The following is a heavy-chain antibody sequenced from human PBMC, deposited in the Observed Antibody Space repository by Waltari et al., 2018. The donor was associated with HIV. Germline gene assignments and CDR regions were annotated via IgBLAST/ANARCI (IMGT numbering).Heavy chain of an antibody. CDR3: ARDRLSVTTRGGYYYGLDV. D-gene: IGHD4-17*01. V-gene: IGHV4-30-2*01. Sequence: QLQLQESGSGLVKPSQTLSLTCAVSGGSISSGGYSWTWIRQPPGKGLEWIGYISQSGTTNNNPSLQSRVTISRDRSKNQFSLKLRSVTAADTAVYYCARDRLSVTTRGGYYYGLDVWGQGTTVTVSS. CDR1: GGSISSGGYS. CDR2: ISQSGTT. J-gene: IGHJ6*02.